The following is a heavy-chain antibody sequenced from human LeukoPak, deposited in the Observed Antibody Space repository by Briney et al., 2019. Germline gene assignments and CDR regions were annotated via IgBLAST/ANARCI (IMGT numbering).Heavy chain of an antibody. D-gene: IGHD3-10*01. CDR2: INHSGST. Sequence: SETLSLTCAVYGGSFSGYYWSWIRQPPGKGLEWIGEINHSGSTNYNPSLKSRVTISVDTSKNQFSLKLSSVTAADTAVYYCARDGPPAIDYYGSGSTRGGFDPWGQGTLVTVSS. V-gene: IGHV4-34*01. CDR1: GGSFSGYY. J-gene: IGHJ5*02. CDR3: ARDGPPAIDYYGSGSTRGGFDP.